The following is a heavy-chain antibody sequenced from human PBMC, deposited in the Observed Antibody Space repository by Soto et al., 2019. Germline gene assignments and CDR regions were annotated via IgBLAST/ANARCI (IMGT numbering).Heavy chain of an antibody. J-gene: IGHJ5*02. CDR1: GGTFSGYA. CDR3: ARARTSSCPVGCWFDP. V-gene: IGHV1-69*12. CDR2: IIPIFGTG. D-gene: IGHD2-15*01. Sequence: QVQLVQSGAEVKKPGSSVKVSCKASGGTFSGYAISWVRQAPGQGLEWMGGIIPIFGTGNYAQKFQGRVTITADESTSTAYMELSSLRSEDTAVYYCARARTSSCPVGCWFDPWGQGTLVTVSS.